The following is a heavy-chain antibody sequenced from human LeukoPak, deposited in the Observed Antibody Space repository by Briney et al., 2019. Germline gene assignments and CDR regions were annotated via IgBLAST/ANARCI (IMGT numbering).Heavy chain of an antibody. D-gene: IGHD2/OR15-2a*01. CDR3: ASYRSNRGRPRDY. CDR1: GGSFSGYY. CDR2: INHSGST. Sequence: SETLSLTCAVYGGSFSGYYWSWIRQPPGKGLEWIGEINHSGSTNYNPSLKSRVTISVDTSKNQFSLKLSSVTAAGTAVYYCASYRSNRGRPRDYWGQGTLVTVSS. J-gene: IGHJ4*02. V-gene: IGHV4-34*01.